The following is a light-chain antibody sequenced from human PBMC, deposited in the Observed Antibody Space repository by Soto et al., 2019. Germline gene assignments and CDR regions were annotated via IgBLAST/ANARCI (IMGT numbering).Light chain of an antibody. Sequence: QSVLTQPPSVSAAPGPRVDISCFGGGSNLANHVATWYQQLPGKAPKLLLYYDGVLASGVSDRFSGSRSVSSASLTISGLLSEDEATYYCASWDDSQHALLFGGGPKLTVL. V-gene: IGLV1-36*01. J-gene: IGLJ2*01. CDR3: ASWDDSQHALL. CDR1: GSNLANHV. CDR2: YDG.